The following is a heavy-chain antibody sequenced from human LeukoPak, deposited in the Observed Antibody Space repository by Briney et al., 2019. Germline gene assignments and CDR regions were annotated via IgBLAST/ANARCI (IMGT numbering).Heavy chain of an antibody. J-gene: IGHJ4*02. V-gene: IGHV4-59*01. Sequence: SETLSLTCTVSGGSISNYYWSWIRQPPGKGLEWIGCSYNGGSTSYNPSLKSRVAISVDTSKNQFSLKLTSVTAADTAVYYCARGRELGYWGQGTLVTVSS. CDR3: ARGRELGY. CDR1: GGSISNYY. D-gene: IGHD1-1*01. CDR2: SYNGGST.